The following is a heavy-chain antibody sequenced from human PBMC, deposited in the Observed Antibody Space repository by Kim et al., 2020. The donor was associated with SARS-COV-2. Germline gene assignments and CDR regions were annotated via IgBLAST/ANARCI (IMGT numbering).Heavy chain of an antibody. J-gene: IGHJ1*01. Sequence: GGSLRLSCVTSGFSFSTYWMSWVRHGPGKGLEWVANIEQNEGTVEQSHRSKQYIDSVRGRFTISRDDATNSLYLQMDNLRVEDTAVYYCAGGGAGGVHNGDLDLWPREPKLLLPGASTRATSVLPRAPCERRTAESTAALGWLVKDYF. D-gene: IGHD3-10*01. CDR1: GFSFSTYW. CDR2: IEQNEGTVEQSHRSK. V-gene: IGHV3-7*03. CDR3: AGGGAGGVHNGDLDLWPREPKLLLPGASTRATSVLPRAPCERRTAESTAALGWLVKDYF.